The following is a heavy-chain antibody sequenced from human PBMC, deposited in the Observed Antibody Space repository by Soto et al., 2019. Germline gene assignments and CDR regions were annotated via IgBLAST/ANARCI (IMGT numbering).Heavy chain of an antibody. D-gene: IGHD3-10*01. CDR2: IYYSGST. Sequence: SETLSLTCTVSGGSISSGGYYWSWIRQHPGKGLEWIGYIYYSGSTYYNPSLKSRVTISVDTSKNQFSLKLGSVTAADTAVYYCARDSAYRVGDAFDIWGQGTMVTVSS. CDR3: ARDSAYRVGDAFDI. V-gene: IGHV4-31*03. J-gene: IGHJ3*02. CDR1: GGSISSGGYY.